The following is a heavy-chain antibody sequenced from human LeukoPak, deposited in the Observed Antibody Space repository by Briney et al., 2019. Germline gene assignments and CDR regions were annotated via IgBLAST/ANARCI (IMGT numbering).Heavy chain of an antibody. CDR3: TRLIIRGVTQIDY. J-gene: IGHJ4*02. CDR1: GFTFSGSA. V-gene: IGHV3-73*01. CDR2: IRSKANTYAT. Sequence: PGGFLRLSCAASGFTFSGSAMHWVRQASGKGLEWVSRIRSKANTYATAYAASVKGGFTISRDDSKNTAYLQMNSLKTEDTAVYYCTRLIIRGVTQIDYWGQGTLVTVSS. D-gene: IGHD3-10*01.